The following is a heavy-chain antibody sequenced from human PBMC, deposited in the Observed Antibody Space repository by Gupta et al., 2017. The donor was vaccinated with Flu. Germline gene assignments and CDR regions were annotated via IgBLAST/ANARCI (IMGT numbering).Heavy chain of an antibody. CDR1: RDSVPINTTA. CDR3: ARERQWLGQEAEGKFEY. CDR2: IYYRSEWGH. V-gene: IGHV6-1*01. D-gene: IGHD6-19*01. J-gene: IGHJ4*02. Sequence: QVPLQQSGSGLVKASPDLPLPFSPARDSVPINTTAWNLVRPSPSRGLEWLGRIYYRSEWGHDFAVSMEGRISINPDTSKNQFSLQLNSVTPEDTAVYYCARERQWLGQEAEGKFEYWGQGTLVTVSS.